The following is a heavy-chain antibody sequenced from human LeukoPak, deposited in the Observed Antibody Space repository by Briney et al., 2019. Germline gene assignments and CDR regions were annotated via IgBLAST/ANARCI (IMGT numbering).Heavy chain of an antibody. Sequence: SETLSLTCTVSGGSISSSSYYWGWIRQPPGKGLEWIGSIYYSGSTYYNPSLKSRVTISVDTSKNQFSLKLSSVTAADTAVYYCARDPNTAGNYRAFDLWGQGTKVTVSS. CDR1: GGSISSSSYY. D-gene: IGHD4-11*01. CDR3: ARDPNTAGNYRAFDL. CDR2: IYYSGST. J-gene: IGHJ3*01. V-gene: IGHV4-39*07.